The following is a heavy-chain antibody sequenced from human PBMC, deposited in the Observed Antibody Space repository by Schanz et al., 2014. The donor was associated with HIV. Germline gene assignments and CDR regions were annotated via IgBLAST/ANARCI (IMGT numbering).Heavy chain of an antibody. J-gene: IGHJ4*02. Sequence: QVPLVQSGPEVRKPGASVKVSCKASGYTFIDYYIHWVRQAPGQGPEWMGYIKPNSGDTFYAQKFRGRVTMTRDTSMSTASVELSRLRSDDTAVYFCTINQYQLLPFDYWGQGTLVSVSS. CDR3: TINQYQLLPFDY. CDR2: IKPNSGDT. D-gene: IGHD2-2*01. CDR1: GYTFIDYY. V-gene: IGHV1-2*02.